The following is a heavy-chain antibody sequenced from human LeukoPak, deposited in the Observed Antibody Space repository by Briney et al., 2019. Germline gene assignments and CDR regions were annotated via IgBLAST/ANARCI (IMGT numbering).Heavy chain of an antibody. V-gene: IGHV3-21*01. J-gene: IGHJ4*02. CDR1: GFPFSSYS. CDR2: ISSSSSYI. Sequence: GGSLRLSCAASGFPFSSYSMNWVRQAPGKGLEWVSSISSSSSYIYYADSVKGRFTISRDNAKNSLYLQMNSLRAEDTAVYYCARAQELGYSSSSYDYWGQGTLVTVSS. D-gene: IGHD6-6*01. CDR3: ARAQELGYSSSSYDY.